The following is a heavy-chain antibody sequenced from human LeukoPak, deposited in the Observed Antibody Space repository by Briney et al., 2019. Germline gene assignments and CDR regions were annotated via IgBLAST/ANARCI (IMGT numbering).Heavy chain of an antibody. CDR1: GGSISSGGSC. D-gene: IGHD3-22*01. CDR2: IYYSGTT. CDR3: GRRHDYDSSRFDP. J-gene: IGHJ5*02. V-gene: IGHV4-31*01. Sequence: SETLSLTCTVSGGSISSGGSCWGCLRPHPGKGLEWIRYIYYSGTTYYNPSLKSPVTISVDTTKNQFSLQLSSVTDATTAFYYCGRRHDYDSSRFDPWGQGNLVTVSS.